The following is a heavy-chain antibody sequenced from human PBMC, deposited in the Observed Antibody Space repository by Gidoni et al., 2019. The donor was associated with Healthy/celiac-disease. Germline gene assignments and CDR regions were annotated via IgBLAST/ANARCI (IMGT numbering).Heavy chain of an antibody. CDR2: INHSGST. CDR3: ARRQSSSWYEGGMDV. CDR1: GGSFSGYY. D-gene: IGHD6-13*01. Sequence: QVQLQQWGAGLLKPSATLSLTCAVYGGSFSGYYWSWIRQPPGKGLEWIGEINHSGSTNYNPSLKSRVTISVDTSKNQFSLKLSSVTAADTAVYYCARRQSSSWYEGGMDVWGQGTTVTVSS. J-gene: IGHJ6*02. V-gene: IGHV4-34*01.